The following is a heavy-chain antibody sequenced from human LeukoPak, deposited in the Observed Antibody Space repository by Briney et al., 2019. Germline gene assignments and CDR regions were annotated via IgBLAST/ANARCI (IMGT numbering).Heavy chain of an antibody. J-gene: IGHJ3*02. V-gene: IGHV3-23*01. Sequence: GGSLRLSCAASGFTFNSFAMSWVRQAPGKGLEWVSTISATGGDTYYADSVKGRFTISRDNSKNTLYLQMNSLRAEDTAVYYCAKDPYYDFWSGPKIVSKLDAFDIWGQGTMVTVSS. CDR2: ISATGGDT. CDR3: AKDPYYDFWSGPKIVSKLDAFDI. D-gene: IGHD3-3*01. CDR1: GFTFNSFA.